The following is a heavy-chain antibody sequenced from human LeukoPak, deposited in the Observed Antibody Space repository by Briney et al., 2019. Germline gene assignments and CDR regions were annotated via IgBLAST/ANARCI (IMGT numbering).Heavy chain of an antibody. CDR2: IYYSGST. V-gene: IGHV4-39*07. CDR1: GGSISSSSYY. D-gene: IGHD1-26*01. Sequence: SETLSLTCTVSGGSISSSSYYWGWIRQPPGKGLEWIGSIYYSGSTYYNPSLKSRVTISVDTSKNQFSLKLSSVTAADTAVYYCARGGGGSYFFNWFDPWGQGTLVTVSS. J-gene: IGHJ5*02. CDR3: ARGGGGSYFFNWFDP.